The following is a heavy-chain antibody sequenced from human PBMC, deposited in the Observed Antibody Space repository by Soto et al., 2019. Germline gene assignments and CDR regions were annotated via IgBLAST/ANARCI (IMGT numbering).Heavy chain of an antibody. D-gene: IGHD6-6*01. CDR2: IYTSGST. J-gene: IGHJ5*02. V-gene: IGHV4-4*07. CDR1: GGSISSYY. CDR3: AREWRFEYSSPNLDP. Sequence: SETLSLTCTVSGGSISSYYWSWIRQPAGKGLEWIGRIYTSGSTNYNPSLKSRVTMSVDTSKNQFSLKLSSVTAADTAVYYCAREWRFEYSSPNLDPWGQGTLVTVYS.